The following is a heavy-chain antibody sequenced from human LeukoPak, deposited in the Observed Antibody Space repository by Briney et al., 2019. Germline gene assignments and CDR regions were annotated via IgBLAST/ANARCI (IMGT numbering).Heavy chain of an antibody. CDR3: ARDLSGVAGYTYGRGIDY. CDR2: ISTTTGTT. V-gene: IGHV3-48*01. J-gene: IGHJ4*02. CDR1: GFTFSTYS. D-gene: IGHD5-18*01. Sequence: GGSLRLSCAGSGFTFSTYSMNWVRQAPGKGLEWVSYISTTTGTTYYADSVKGRFTISRDNAKNSLYLQMNSLRADDTAVYYCARDLSGVAGYTYGRGIDYWGQGTLVTVSS.